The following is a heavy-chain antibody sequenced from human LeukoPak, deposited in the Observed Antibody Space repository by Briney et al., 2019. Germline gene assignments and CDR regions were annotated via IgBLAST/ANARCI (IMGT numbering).Heavy chain of an antibody. Sequence: SETLSLTCTVSRGSISSFYWSWIRQPAGKGLEWIGRIYSSGSTNYNPSFKSRVTMSVDTSKNQLSLRLSSVTAADTAVYYCAGTTMTTFDYWGQGILVTVSS. CDR3: AGTTMTTFDY. J-gene: IGHJ4*02. CDR1: RGSISSFY. V-gene: IGHV4-4*07. D-gene: IGHD4-17*01. CDR2: IYSSGST.